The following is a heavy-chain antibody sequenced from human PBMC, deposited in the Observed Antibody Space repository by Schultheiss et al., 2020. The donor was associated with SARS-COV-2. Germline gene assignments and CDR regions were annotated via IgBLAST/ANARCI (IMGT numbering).Heavy chain of an antibody. J-gene: IGHJ4*02. V-gene: IGHV3-23*01. CDR3: ARELDIASWDREKIDS. CDR1: GFTFSSYS. D-gene: IGHD1-1*01. CDR2: ITGRGGST. Sequence: GESLKISCAASGFTFSSYSMNWVRQAPGKGLEWVSAITGRGGSTYYADSVKGRFTISRDNSKNTLSLQLNNLRAEDSAMYYCARELDIASWDREKIDSWDQGTLVTVSS.